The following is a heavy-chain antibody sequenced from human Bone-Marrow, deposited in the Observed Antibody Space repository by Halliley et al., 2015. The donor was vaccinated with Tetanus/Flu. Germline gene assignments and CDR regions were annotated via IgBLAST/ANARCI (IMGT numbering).Heavy chain of an antibody. CDR3: ARGRSGTYNSAFES. V-gene: IGHV4-59*09. Sequence: WIGYGYSSGSPNYNPPLKSRVAMSGDTSKRQFSLKWAWVTAADTAGYYCARGRSGTYNSAFESWGQGAPVTVSS. CDR2: GYSSGSP. J-gene: IGHJ4*02. D-gene: IGHD1-26*01.